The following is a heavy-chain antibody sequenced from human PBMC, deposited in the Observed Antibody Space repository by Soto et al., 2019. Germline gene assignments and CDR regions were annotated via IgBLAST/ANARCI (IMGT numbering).Heavy chain of an antibody. D-gene: IGHD6-19*01. CDR3: ARDKGRQWRYYFDY. CDR2: ISYDGSNK. V-gene: IGHV3-30-3*01. J-gene: IGHJ4*02. Sequence: QVQLVESGGGVVQPGRSLRLSCAASGFTFSSYAMHWVRQAPGKGLEWVAVISYDGSNKYYADSVKGRFTISRDNSKNTLYRQMNSLRAEDTAVYYCARDKGRQWRYYFDYWGQGTLVTVSS. CDR1: GFTFSSYA.